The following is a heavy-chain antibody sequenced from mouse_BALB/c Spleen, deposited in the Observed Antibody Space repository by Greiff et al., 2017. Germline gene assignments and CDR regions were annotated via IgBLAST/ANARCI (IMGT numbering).Heavy chain of an antibody. J-gene: IGHJ4*01. CDR1: GFTFSSYT. CDR3: TRDWGDY. V-gene: IGHV5-6-4*01. Sequence: EVQRVESGGGLVKPGGSLKLSCAASGFTFSSYTMSWVRQTPEKRLEWVATISSGGSYTYYPDSVKGRFTISGDNAKNTLYLQMSSLKSEDTAMYYCTRDWGDYWGQGTSVTVSS. CDR2: ISSGGSYT.